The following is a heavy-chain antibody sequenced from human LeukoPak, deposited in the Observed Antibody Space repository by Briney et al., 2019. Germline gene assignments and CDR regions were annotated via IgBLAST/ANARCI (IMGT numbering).Heavy chain of an antibody. CDR1: GCSVSIGFF. CDR3: TKGVALSDHVIIDS. CDR2: IYHNRNT. Sequence: SETLSLTWAVYGCSVSIGFFWGWIRQPPGKGLEWVSTIYHNRNTHYNPSLKSRLTISVDTPTNQSSLKVSSVTAPDPAVFFWTKGVALSDHVIIDSWGQGTRPPSP. V-gene: IGHV4-38-2*01. J-gene: IGHJ4*02. D-gene: IGHD2/OR15-2a*01.